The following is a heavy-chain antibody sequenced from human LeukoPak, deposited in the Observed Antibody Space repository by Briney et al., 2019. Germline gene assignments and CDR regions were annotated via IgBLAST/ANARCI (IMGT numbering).Heavy chain of an antibody. CDR1: GFTFSSYA. V-gene: IGHV3-30*14. D-gene: IGHD6-19*01. CDR3: ARESSGWSYTFDY. CDR2: ISYDGSNK. Sequence: PGRSLRLSCAASGFTFSSYAMHWVRQAPGKGLEWVAVISYDGSNKFYADSVKGRFTLSRDNSKNTLYLQMNSLRDEDTAVYYCARESSGWSYTFDYWGQGTLVTVSS. J-gene: IGHJ4*02.